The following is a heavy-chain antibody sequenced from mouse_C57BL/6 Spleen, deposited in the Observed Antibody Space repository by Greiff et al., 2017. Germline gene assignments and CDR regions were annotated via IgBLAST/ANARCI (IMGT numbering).Heavy chain of an antibody. CDR2: ISDGGSYT. CDR3: ARGGTTDYFDY. J-gene: IGHJ2*01. Sequence: VQLKESGGGLVKPGGSLKLSCAASGFTFSSYAMSWVRQTPEKRLEWVATISDGGSYTYYPDNVKGRFTISRDNAKNNLYLQMSHLKSEDTAMYYCARGGTTDYFDYWGQGTTLTVSS. CDR1: GFTFSSYA. D-gene: IGHD1-1*01. V-gene: IGHV5-4*01.